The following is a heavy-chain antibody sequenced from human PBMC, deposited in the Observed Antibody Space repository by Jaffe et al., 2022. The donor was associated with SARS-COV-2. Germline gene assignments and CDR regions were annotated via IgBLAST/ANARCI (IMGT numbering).Heavy chain of an antibody. Sequence: QLQESGPGLVKPSETLSLTCTVAGGSISSSTYFWGWIRQPPGKGLEWIGSMHYSGSTYYSPSLKSRVTISIDTSNNQFSLKLTSVTAADTAVYYCASFPNAGYNSYAFDLWGQGTMVAVSS. CDR2: MHYSGST. CDR1: GGSISSSTYF. D-gene: IGHD1-1*01. V-gene: IGHV4-39*01. CDR3: ASFPNAGYNSYAFDL. J-gene: IGHJ3*01.